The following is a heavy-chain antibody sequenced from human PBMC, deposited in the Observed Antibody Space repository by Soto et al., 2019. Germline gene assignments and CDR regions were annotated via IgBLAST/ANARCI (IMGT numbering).Heavy chain of an antibody. CDR3: ARPYYDSSGYWGAMDI. V-gene: IGHV4-39*01. CDR2: IYYDGST. D-gene: IGHD3-22*01. Sequence: PSETLSLTCTVSGGSISISSHYWAWILHPPGKGLEWIGSIYYDGSTHYYPSLESRVTISADMSKNQFSLRLNSVTAADTAVYYCARPYYDSSGYWGAMDIWGQGTMVTVSS. CDR1: GGSISISSHY. J-gene: IGHJ3*02.